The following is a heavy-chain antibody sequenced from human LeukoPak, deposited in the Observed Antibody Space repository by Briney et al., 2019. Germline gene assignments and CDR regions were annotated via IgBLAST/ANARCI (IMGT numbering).Heavy chain of an antibody. CDR1: GGSFSGYY. CDR3: ARGPGSGSYYGY. V-gene: IGHV4-34*01. CDR2: ISHSGST. Sequence: SETLSLTCAVYGGSFSGYYWSWIRQPPGKGLEWIGEISHSGSTNYNPSLKSRVTISADTSKNQFSLKLSSVTAADTAVYYCARGPGSGSYYGYWGQGTLVTVSS. D-gene: IGHD3-10*01. J-gene: IGHJ4*02.